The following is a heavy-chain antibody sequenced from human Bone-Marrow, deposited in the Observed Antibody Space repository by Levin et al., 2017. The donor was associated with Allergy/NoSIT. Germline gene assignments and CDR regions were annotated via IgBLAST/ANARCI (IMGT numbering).Heavy chain of an antibody. V-gene: IGHV3-23*01. CDR1: GFTFSSYA. J-gene: IGHJ4*02. Sequence: GGSLRLSCAASGFTFSSYAMIWVRQAPGKGLEWVSSITGTGGSTYYADSVKGRFTISRDNSKNTLYLQMISLSADDTAVYYCAKGVNSWPKTRFDYWGQGTLVTVSS. CDR2: ITGTGGST. CDR3: AKGVNSWPKTRFDY. D-gene: IGHD6-13*01.